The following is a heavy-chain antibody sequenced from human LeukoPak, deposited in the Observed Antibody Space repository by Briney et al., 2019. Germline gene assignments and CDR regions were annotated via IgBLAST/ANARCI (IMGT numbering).Heavy chain of an antibody. Sequence: ASVKVSCKASGYTFTSYGISWVRQAPGQGLKWMGWISAYNGNTNYAQKLQGRVTMTTDTSTSTAYMELRSLRSDDTAVYYCARAHLWGVSSGYYLNYWGQGTLVTVSS. CDR2: ISAYNGNT. CDR1: GYTFTSYG. D-gene: IGHD3-22*01. CDR3: ARAHLWGVSSGYYLNY. V-gene: IGHV1-18*01. J-gene: IGHJ4*02.